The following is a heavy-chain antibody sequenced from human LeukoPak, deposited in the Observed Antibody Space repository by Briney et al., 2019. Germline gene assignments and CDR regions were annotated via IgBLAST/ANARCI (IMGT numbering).Heavy chain of an antibody. CDR1: GFTFNSYG. J-gene: IGHJ6*03. CDR2: IRYDGSNK. CDR3: AKDPHGSRSYYYYMDV. Sequence: PGGSLRLSCAASGFTFNSYGMHWVRQAPGKGLEWVAFIRYDGSNKYYADSVKGRFTISRDNSKNTLYLQMNSLRAEDTAVYYCAKDPHGSRSYYYYMDVWGKGTTVTVSS. D-gene: IGHD2-15*01. V-gene: IGHV3-30*02.